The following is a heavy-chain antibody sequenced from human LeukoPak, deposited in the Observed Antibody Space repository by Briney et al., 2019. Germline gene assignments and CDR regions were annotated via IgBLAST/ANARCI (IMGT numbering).Heavy chain of an antibody. J-gene: IGHJ4*02. CDR3: ARDPGRLPSSIEY. CDR2: ISYDGSNK. CDR1: GFTFSSYA. D-gene: IGHD5-18*01. Sequence: PGGSLRLSCAASGFTFSSYAMHWVRQAPGKGLEWVAVISYDGSNKYYADSVKGRFTISRDNSKNTLYLQMNSLRAEDTAVYYCARDPGRLPSSIEYWGQGTLVSVSS. V-gene: IGHV3-30*04.